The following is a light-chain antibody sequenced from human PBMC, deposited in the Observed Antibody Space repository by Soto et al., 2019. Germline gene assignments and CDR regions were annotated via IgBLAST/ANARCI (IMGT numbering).Light chain of an antibody. J-gene: IGLJ1*01. CDR3: SSYAGSDNYV. CDR2: EVS. V-gene: IGLV2-8*01. CDR1: RNDTGDYNY. Sequence: QSLLTPPPPPSRSPGQAVPLSCRGTRNDTGDYNYVSWYQQHPGKAPKLMIYEVSKRPSGVPDRFSGSKSGNTASLTVSGLQAEDEADYYCSSYAGSDNYVFGTGTKVTVL.